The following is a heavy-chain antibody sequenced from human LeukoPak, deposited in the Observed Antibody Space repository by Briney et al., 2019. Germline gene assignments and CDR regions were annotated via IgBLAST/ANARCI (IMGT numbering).Heavy chain of an antibody. Sequence: SETLSLTCAVYGASMSEYYWNWIRQSPEGGLEWIAEIDHSESAKQNPSLRGRVTVSVFKSKNQISVQMTSITAAHTPMYYCAGRKFDYGFRRGFAPWGQGTLVAVSS. CDR1: GASMSEYY. D-gene: IGHD3-10*01. J-gene: IGHJ5*02. CDR3: AGRKFDYGFRRGFAP. V-gene: IGHV4-34*01. CDR2: IDHSESA.